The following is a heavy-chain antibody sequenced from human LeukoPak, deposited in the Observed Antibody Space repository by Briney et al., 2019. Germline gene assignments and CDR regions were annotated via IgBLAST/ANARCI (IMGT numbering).Heavy chain of an antibody. CDR2: INHSGST. J-gene: IGHJ1*01. Sequence: NPSETLSLTCAVYGGSFSGYYWSWIRQPPGKGLEWIGEINHSGSTNYNPSLKSRVTISVDTSKNQFSLKLSSVTAADTAVYYCARGLRLHYYDSSGYSQHFQHWGQGTLVTVSS. D-gene: IGHD3-22*01. CDR1: GGSFSGYY. CDR3: ARGLRLHYYDSSGYSQHFQH. V-gene: IGHV4-34*01.